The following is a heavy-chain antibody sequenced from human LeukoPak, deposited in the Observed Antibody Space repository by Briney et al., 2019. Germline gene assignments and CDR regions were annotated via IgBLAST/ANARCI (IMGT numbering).Heavy chain of an antibody. CDR1: GFTFSDYS. D-gene: IGHD3-10*01. V-gene: IGHV3-48*04. CDR3: ARAARPFGPDGFNI. J-gene: IGHJ3*02. CDR2: ISSSSSNI. Sequence: PGGSLRLSCAASGFTFSDYSMNWVRQAPGKGLEWVSYISSSSSNIYYADSVKGRFTISRDNAKNSLYLQMNSLRAEDTAVYYCARAARPFGPDGFNIWGQGTMVTVSS.